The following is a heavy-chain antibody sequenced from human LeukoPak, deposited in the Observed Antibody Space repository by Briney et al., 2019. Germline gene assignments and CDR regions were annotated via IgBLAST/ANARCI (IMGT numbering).Heavy chain of an antibody. V-gene: IGHV1-69*13. D-gene: IGHD5-18*01. CDR1: GGTFSSYA. Sequence: SVKVSCKASGGTFSSYAIGWVRQAPGQGLEWMGGIIPIFGTANYAQKFQGRVTITADESTSTAYMELSSLRSEDTAVYYCARGQGIQPTDAFDIWGQGTMVTVSS. CDR3: ARGQGIQPTDAFDI. CDR2: IIPIFGTA. J-gene: IGHJ3*02.